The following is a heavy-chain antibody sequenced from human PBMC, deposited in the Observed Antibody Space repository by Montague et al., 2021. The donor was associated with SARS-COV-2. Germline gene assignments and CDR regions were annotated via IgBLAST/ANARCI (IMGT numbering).Heavy chain of an antibody. CDR2: TYYRSKWYN. CDR3: ARDSEYSIDY. D-gene: IGHD6-6*01. Sequence: CAISGDSVSSHTVAWNWFRQSPSRGLEWLGRTYYRSKWYNDYAVSMQSRVTINPDTSKNQFSLHVNSVTPEATAVYYCARDSEYSIDYWGQGLLVTVSS. CDR1: GDSVSSHTVA. V-gene: IGHV6-1*01. J-gene: IGHJ4*02.